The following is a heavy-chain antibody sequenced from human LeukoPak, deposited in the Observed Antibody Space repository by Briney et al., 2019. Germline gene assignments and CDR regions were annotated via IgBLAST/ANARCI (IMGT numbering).Heavy chain of an antibody. CDR1: GFTFDDYA. J-gene: IGHJ5*02. CDR2: ISWNSGSI. Sequence: GGSLRLSCAASGFTFDDYAMHWVRQAPGKGLEWVSGISWNSGSIGYADSVKGRFTIPRDNAKNSLYLQMNSLRAEDTALYYCAKGGNRHNWFDPWGQGTLVTVSS. D-gene: IGHD2/OR15-2a*01. CDR3: AKGGNRHNWFDP. V-gene: IGHV3-9*01.